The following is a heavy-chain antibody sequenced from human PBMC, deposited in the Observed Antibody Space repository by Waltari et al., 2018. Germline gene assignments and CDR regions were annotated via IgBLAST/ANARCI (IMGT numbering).Heavy chain of an antibody. J-gene: IGHJ5*02. CDR3: AGYISSSSAGWFDP. CDR2: IYTSGST. Sequence: QVQLQESGPGLVKPSETLSLTCTVSGGSISSYYWSWIRQPAGKGLEWIGRIYTSGSTNANPSLKSRVTRSVDTSKNQFSLKLSSVTAADTAVYYCAGYISSSSAGWFDPWGQGTLVTVSS. CDR1: GGSISSYY. V-gene: IGHV4-4*07. D-gene: IGHD6-13*01.